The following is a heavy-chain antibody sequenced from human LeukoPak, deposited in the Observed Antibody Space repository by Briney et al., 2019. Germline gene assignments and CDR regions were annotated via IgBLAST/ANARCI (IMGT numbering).Heavy chain of an antibody. Sequence: KPSETLSLTCTVSGGSISSYYWSWIRQPPGKGLEWIGFIFYSGTTNYNPSLKSRVTIPVDTSKNQFSLKLSSVTAADTAVYYCARGGWNKFDYWGQGTLVTVSS. CDR1: GGSISSYY. CDR2: IFYSGTT. CDR3: ARGGWNKFDY. V-gene: IGHV4-59*01. J-gene: IGHJ4*02. D-gene: IGHD3-22*01.